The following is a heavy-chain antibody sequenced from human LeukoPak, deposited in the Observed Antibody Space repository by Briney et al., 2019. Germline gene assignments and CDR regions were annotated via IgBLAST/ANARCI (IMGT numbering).Heavy chain of an antibody. CDR2: ISYDGSNK. J-gene: IGHJ4*02. Sequence: GRSLRLSCAASGFTFSSYAMHWVRQAPGKGLEWVAVISYDGSNKYYADSVKGRFTISRDNSKNTLYLQMNSLRADDTAVYYCARTRDGYNQDYFDYWGQGTLVTVSS. D-gene: IGHD5-24*01. V-gene: IGHV3-30-3*01. CDR3: ARTRDGYNQDYFDY. CDR1: GFTFSSYA.